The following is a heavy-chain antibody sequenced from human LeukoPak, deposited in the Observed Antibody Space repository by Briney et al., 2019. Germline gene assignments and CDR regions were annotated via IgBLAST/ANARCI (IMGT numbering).Heavy chain of an antibody. D-gene: IGHD6-6*01. V-gene: IGHV4-59*01. J-gene: IGHJ5*02. CDR3: ARVNIAARPWWFDP. Sequence: SETLSLTCAVSGGSISSYYWSWIRQPPGRGLEWIGSIHYSGSTSYNSSLKSRVTISIDTSKNQFSLKLSSVTAADTAVYYCARVNIAARPWWFDPWGQGTLVTVSS. CDR2: IHYSGST. CDR1: GGSISSYY.